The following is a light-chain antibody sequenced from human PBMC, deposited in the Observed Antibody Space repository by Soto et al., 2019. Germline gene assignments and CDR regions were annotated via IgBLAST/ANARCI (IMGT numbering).Light chain of an antibody. V-gene: IGLV2-23*01. Sequence: QSVLTQPASVSGSPGQSITISCTGTSSDVGSYNLVSWYQQNPGKAPKLMIYEGSKRPSGVSNRFSGSKSGNTASLTISGLPAEDEAEYYCCSYAGSSTSVVFGGGTKLTVL. J-gene: IGLJ2*01. CDR1: SSDVGSYNL. CDR3: CSYAGSSTSVV. CDR2: EGS.